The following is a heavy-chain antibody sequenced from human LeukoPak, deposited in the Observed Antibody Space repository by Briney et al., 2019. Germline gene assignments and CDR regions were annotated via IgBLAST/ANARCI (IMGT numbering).Heavy chain of an antibody. CDR2: ISWNSGSI. V-gene: IGHV3-9*01. CDR1: GFTFDDYA. J-gene: IGHJ6*02. D-gene: IGHD2-15*01. Sequence: PGGSLRLSCAASGFTFDDYAMHWVRQAPGKGLEWVSGISWNSGSIGYADSVKGRFTISRDNAKNSLYLQMNSLRAEDTALYYCAKDIGYCSGGSCLYGMDVWGQGTTVTVSS. CDR3: AKDIGYCSGGSCLYGMDV.